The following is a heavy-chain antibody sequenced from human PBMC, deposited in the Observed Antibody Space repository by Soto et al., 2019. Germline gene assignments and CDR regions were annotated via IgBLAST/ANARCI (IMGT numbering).Heavy chain of an antibody. CDR3: ARGLEDFWSGYYDYYYYSGMDV. Sequence: ASGKISCKASGYTFTSYGISWVRQAPGQGLEWMGWISAYNGNTNYAQKLQGRVTMTTDTSTSTAYMELRSLRSDDTAVYYCARGLEDFWSGYYDYYYYSGMDVWGQGTTVTVTX. CDR2: ISAYNGNT. D-gene: IGHD3-3*01. V-gene: IGHV1-18*04. J-gene: IGHJ6*01. CDR1: GYTFTSYG.